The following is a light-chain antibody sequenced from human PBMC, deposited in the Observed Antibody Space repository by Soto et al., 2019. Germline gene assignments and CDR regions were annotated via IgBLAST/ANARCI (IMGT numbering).Light chain of an antibody. CDR1: SSDVGGYDY. V-gene: IGLV2-14*01. J-gene: IGLJ1*01. CDR3: SSYTSTTNFGV. Sequence: QPWLTNPASVSVSPGNSITISCTGTSSDVGGYDYVSWYQHHPGKAPKLMIYEVSNRPSGVSNRFSGSKSDNAASLTISGLQAEDEANYYCSSYTSTTNFGVFGTGAKVTVL. CDR2: EVS.